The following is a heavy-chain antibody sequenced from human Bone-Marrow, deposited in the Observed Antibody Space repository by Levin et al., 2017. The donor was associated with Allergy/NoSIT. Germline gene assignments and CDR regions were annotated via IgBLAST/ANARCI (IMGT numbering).Heavy chain of an antibody. V-gene: IGHV2-5*02. CDR1: GFSLSTSGVG. CDR3: AHRRPVYYGSGSYSPQAGDYFDY. D-gene: IGHD3-10*01. CDR2: IYWDDDK. Sequence: SGPTLVKPTQTLTLTCTFSGFSLSTSGVGVGWIRQPPGKALEWLALIYWDDDKRYSPSLKSRLTITKDTSKNQVVLTMTNMDPVDTATYYCAHRRPVYYGSGSYSPQAGDYFDYWGQGTLVTVSS. J-gene: IGHJ4*02.